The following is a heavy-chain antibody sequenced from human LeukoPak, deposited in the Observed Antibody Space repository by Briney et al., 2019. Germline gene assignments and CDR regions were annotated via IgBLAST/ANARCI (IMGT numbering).Heavy chain of an antibody. CDR2: ISYDGSNK. CDR1: GFTFSSYG. J-gene: IGHJ6*02. V-gene: IGHV3-30*03. Sequence: GRSLRLSCAASGFTFSSYGMHWVRQAPGKGLEWVAVISYDGSNKYYADSVKGRFTISRDNSKNTLYLQMNSLRAEDTAVYYCAGEYGDYYYGMDVWGQGTTVTVSS. D-gene: IGHD4-17*01. CDR3: AGEYGDYYYGMDV.